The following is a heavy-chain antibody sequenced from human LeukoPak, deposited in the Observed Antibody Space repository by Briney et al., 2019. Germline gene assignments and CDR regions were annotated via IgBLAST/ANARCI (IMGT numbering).Heavy chain of an antibody. Sequence: GGSLRLSCAASGSTFSSYAMNWVRQAPGKGLEWVSGTSGSGSSTYYADSVKGRFTTSRDNSKNTLSLQMNSLRAEDTAVYYCARGLSGTYFALDYWGQGTRVTVSS. J-gene: IGHJ4*02. CDR2: TSGSGSST. V-gene: IGHV3-23*01. CDR3: ARGLSGTYFALDY. D-gene: IGHD3-10*01. CDR1: GSTFSSYA.